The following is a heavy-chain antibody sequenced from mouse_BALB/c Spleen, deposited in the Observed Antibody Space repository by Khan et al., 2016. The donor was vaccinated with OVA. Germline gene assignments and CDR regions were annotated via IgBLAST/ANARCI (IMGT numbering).Heavy chain of an antibody. CDR1: GFTFSAYG. Sequence: EVELVESGGDLVKPGGSLRLSCAASGFTFSAYGMAWVRQAPDKRLEWVATINSDGGYTYYPDTVKGRFTISRNNAENTRSLQMSSLKSEDTAIYYCASHLTGSFAYWGQGTLVTVSA. J-gene: IGHJ3*01. CDR3: ASHLTGSFAY. V-gene: IGHV5-6*01. D-gene: IGHD4-1*01. CDR2: INSDGGYT.